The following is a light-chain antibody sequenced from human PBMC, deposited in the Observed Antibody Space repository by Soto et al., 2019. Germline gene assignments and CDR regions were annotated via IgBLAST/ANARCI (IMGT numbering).Light chain of an antibody. CDR1: QSISNH. CDR3: QQYMSYS. CDR2: AAS. V-gene: IGKV1-39*01. Sequence: DTQMTHSPSSLSASVEGRVNIVCRASQSISNHLNWYQQKPGKAPKLLIFAASSLQSGVPSRFSGSGSGTEFTLTISSLQPDDFATYYCQQYMSYSFGQGTKVDIK. J-gene: IGKJ1*01.